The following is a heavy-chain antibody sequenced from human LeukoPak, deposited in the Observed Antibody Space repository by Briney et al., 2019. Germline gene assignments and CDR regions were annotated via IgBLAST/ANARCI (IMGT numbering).Heavy chain of an antibody. J-gene: IGHJ5*02. D-gene: IGHD6-13*01. V-gene: IGHV3-7*01. Sequence: GGSLRLSCAASGFTFSSYWMSWVRQAPGKGLEWVANIKQDGSEKNYVDSVKGRFTISRDNAKNSLYLQMNSLRAEDTAVYYCATRRIGAAVDWFDPWGQGTLVTVSS. CDR1: GFTFSSYW. CDR3: ATRRIGAAVDWFDP. CDR2: IKQDGSEK.